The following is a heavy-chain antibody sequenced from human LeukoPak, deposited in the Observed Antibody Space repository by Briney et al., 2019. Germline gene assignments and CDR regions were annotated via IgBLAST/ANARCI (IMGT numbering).Heavy chain of an antibody. V-gene: IGHV1-8*01. J-gene: IGHJ4*02. CDR1: GDTFTSYE. D-gene: IGHD6-13*01. Sequence: AALKVSCKPSGDTFTSYEINWERHATGQGRGWLGWVDPRSGNTGCAQKFQDRVTMTRDTSINTAYIELSSLDFEDTAVYYCARRYSSNCDFDYWGQGTLITVSS. CDR3: ARRYSSNCDFDY. CDR2: VDPRSGNT.